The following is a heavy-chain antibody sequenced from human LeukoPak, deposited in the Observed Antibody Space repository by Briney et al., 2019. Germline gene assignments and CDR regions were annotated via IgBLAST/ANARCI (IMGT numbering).Heavy chain of an antibody. D-gene: IGHD6-13*01. CDR2: INHSGST. J-gene: IGHJ5*02. V-gene: IGHV4-34*01. CDR1: GGSFSGYY. CDR3: ARGKTGYSSKKNWFDP. Sequence: SETLSLTCAVYGGSFSGYYWSWIRQPPGKGLEWIGEINHSGSTNYNPSLKSRVTISVDTSKNQFSLKLSSVTAADTAVYYCARGKTGYSSKKNWFDPWGQGTLVTVFS.